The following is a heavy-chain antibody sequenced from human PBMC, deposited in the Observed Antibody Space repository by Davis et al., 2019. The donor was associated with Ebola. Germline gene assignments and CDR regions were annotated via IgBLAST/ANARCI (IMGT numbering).Heavy chain of an antibody. D-gene: IGHD5-24*01. V-gene: IGHV1-2*06. CDR1: GYTFTGYY. CDR2: IKPNSGGT. Sequence: AASVKVSCKASGYTFTGYYMHWVRQAPGQGLAWMGRIKPNSGGTNYAQKFHGRVTMTTDTSTSTVYMELRSLRSDDTAVYYCASGNGYNYPDYWGQGTLVTVSS. CDR3: ASGNGYNYPDY. J-gene: IGHJ4*02.